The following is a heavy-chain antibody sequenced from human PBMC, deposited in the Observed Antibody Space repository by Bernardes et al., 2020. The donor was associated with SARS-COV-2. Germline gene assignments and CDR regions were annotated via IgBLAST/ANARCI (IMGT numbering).Heavy chain of an antibody. V-gene: IGHV3-23*01. Sequence: GSLRLFCAASGFTFSAYAMSWVRQAPGKGLEWVSVISGSGGSTSYADAVEGRFTISRDNSKNTLYVQMNSLRAEDTAVYHCAKAGIAVAATRGSLGWFDP. D-gene: IGHD6-19*01. CDR3: AKAGIAVAATRGSLGWFDP. CDR2: ISGSGGST. CDR1: GFTFSAYA. J-gene: IGHJ5*02.